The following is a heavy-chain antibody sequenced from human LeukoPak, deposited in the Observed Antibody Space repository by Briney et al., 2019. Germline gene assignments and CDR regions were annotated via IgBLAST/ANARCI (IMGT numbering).Heavy chain of an antibody. CDR2: ISWNSGSI. CDR3: AKLRSTRYSSSWYFDY. Sequence: GGSLRLSCAASGLTFENYDVHWVRQVPGKGLEWVSGISWNSGSIGYADSVKGRFTISRDNAKNSLYLQMNGLRPEDTALYYCAKLRSTRYSSSWYFDYWGQGTLVTVSS. J-gene: IGHJ4*02. D-gene: IGHD6-13*01. CDR1: GLTFENYD. V-gene: IGHV3-9*01.